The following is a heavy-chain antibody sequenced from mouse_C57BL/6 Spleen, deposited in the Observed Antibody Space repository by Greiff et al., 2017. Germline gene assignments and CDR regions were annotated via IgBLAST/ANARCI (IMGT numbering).Heavy chain of an antibody. Sequence: QVQLQQPGAALVRPGSSVKLSCKASGYTFTSYWMAWVKQRPGQGLEWIGNIYPSESETHYNQKFKDKATLTVDKSSSTAYMQLSSLTSEDSAVYYCARRDYGHYYAMDYWGQGTSVTVSS. J-gene: IGHJ4*01. D-gene: IGHD1-1*01. CDR1: GYTFTSYW. CDR2: IYPSESET. V-gene: IGHV1-61*01. CDR3: ARRDYGHYYAMDY.